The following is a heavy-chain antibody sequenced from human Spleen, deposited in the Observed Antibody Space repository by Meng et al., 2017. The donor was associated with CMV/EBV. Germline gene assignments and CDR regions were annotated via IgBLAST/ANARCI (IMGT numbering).Heavy chain of an antibody. Sequence: VQLVESGGGLIQPGGSLRLSCAASGFNVSSNYMSWVRQAPGKGLEWVAVISYDGSNKYYADSVKGRFTISRDNSKNTLYLQMNSLRAEDTAVYYCARGTIFGVVIEYFDYWGQGTLVTVSS. V-gene: IGHV3-30-3*01. CDR1: GFNVSSNY. J-gene: IGHJ4*02. CDR2: ISYDGSNK. D-gene: IGHD3-3*01. CDR3: ARGTIFGVVIEYFDY.